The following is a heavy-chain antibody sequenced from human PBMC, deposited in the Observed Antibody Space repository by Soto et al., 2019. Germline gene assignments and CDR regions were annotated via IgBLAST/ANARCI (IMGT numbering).Heavy chain of an antibody. J-gene: IGHJ4*02. Sequence: QTLSLTCVISGDSVSSNSAAWNWIRQSPSRGLEWLGRTYYRSKWYSDYAASVESRITVNPDTSKNHFSLQLNSVTPEDTAVYYCARGEQYSGRIFDYWGQGTPVTVYS. CDR1: GDSVSSNSAA. D-gene: IGHD1-26*01. CDR2: TYYRSKWYS. V-gene: IGHV6-1*01. CDR3: ARGEQYSGRIFDY.